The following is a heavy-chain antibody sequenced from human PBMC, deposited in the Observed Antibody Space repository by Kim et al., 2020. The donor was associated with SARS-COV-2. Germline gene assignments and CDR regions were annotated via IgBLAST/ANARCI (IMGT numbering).Heavy chain of an antibody. V-gene: IGHV4-39*01. CDR3: ARHVLVVRYFDWYKPEGDAFDI. D-gene: IGHD3-9*01. CDR1: GGSISSSSYY. CDR2: IYYSGST. J-gene: IGHJ3*02. Sequence: SETLSLTCTVSGGSISSSSYYLGWIRQPPGKGLEWIGSIYYSGSTYYNPSLKSRVTISVDTSKNQFSLKLSSVTAADTAVYYCARHVLVVRYFDWYKPEGDAFDIWGQGTMVTVSS.